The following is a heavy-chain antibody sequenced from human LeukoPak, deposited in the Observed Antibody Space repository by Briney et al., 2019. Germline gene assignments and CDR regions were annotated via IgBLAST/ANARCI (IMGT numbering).Heavy chain of an antibody. CDR3: ARFRGELLRGNWFDP. CDR1: GFTFSSYE. D-gene: IGHD1-26*01. Sequence: GGSLRLSSAAAGFTFSSYEMNWVRQAPGKGLEWVSYISSNGSTIYYADSVKGRFTISRDNAKNSLYLQMSSLRAEDTAVYYCARFRGELLRGNWFDPWGQGTLVTVSS. V-gene: IGHV3-48*03. J-gene: IGHJ5*02. CDR2: ISSNGSTI.